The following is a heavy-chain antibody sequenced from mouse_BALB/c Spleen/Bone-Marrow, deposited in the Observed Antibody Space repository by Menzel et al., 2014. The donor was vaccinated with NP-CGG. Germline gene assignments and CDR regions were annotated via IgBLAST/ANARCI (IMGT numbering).Heavy chain of an antibody. CDR3: ARDENYDIYWYFDV. D-gene: IGHD1-1*01. J-gene: IGHJ1*01. V-gene: IGHV7-3*02. CDR1: GFTFTDYY. Sequence: EVKVVESGGGLVQPGGSLRLSCATSGFTFTDYYMSWVRQTPGKALEWLGFIRNKANGYTADYSVSVKGRFTISRDNSHNILYLQMNTLRAEDSATYYCARDENYDIYWYFDVWGAGTTVTVSS. CDR2: IRNKANGYTA.